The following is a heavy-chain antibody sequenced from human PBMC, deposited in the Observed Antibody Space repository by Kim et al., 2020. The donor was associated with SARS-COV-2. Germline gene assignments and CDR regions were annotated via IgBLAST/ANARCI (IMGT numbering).Heavy chain of an antibody. J-gene: IGHJ4*02. CDR3: ARSSLLDFDY. V-gene: IGHV1-2*02. D-gene: IGHD3-16*02. CDR2: GGT. Sequence: GGTNYAQKFQGRVTMTRDMSISTVYLELTSLRSDDTAVYYCARSSLLDFDYWGQGTLVTVSS.